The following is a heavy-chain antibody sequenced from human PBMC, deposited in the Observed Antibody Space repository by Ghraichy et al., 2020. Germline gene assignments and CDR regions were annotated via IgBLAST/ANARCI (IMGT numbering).Heavy chain of an antibody. CDR2: IYSGGST. CDR3: ARTDYGDGYYFDY. V-gene: IGHV3-53*01. Sequence: GGSLRLSCAASGFTVGSNYMTWVRQAPGKGLEWVSVIYSGGSTYYADSVKGRFTISRDNSKNTLYLQMNSLRAEDTAVYYCARTDYGDGYYFDYWGQGTLVTVSS. CDR1: GFTVGSNY. D-gene: IGHD4-17*01. J-gene: IGHJ4*02.